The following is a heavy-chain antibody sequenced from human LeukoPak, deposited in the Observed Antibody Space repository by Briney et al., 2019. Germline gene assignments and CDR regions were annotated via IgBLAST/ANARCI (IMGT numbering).Heavy chain of an antibody. CDR3: ARVSGYSYGTTV. CDR1: GFTFSTYW. D-gene: IGHD5-18*01. V-gene: IGHV3-74*01. J-gene: IGHJ4*02. CDR2: ISSSGTSS. Sequence: GGSLRLSCEASGFTFSTYWMHWVRQAPGKGLDWVSRISSSGTSSTYADSVKGRFTISRDNAKNTLYLQMSSLRAEDTAVYYCARVSGYSYGTTVWGQGTLATVSS.